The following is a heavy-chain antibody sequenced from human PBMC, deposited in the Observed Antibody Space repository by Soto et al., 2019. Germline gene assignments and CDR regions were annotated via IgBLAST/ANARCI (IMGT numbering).Heavy chain of an antibody. CDR2: ISAYNGNT. Sequence: QVQLVQSGAEVKKPGASVKVSCKASGYTFTSYGISWVRQAPGQGLEWMGWISAYNGNTNYAQKLQGRVTMTTDTSPSTADMELRSLRSDDPAVYYCARTLELVVIDYWGQGTLVTVSS. D-gene: IGHD3-22*01. CDR3: ARTLELVVIDY. J-gene: IGHJ4*02. V-gene: IGHV1-18*01. CDR1: GYTFTSYG.